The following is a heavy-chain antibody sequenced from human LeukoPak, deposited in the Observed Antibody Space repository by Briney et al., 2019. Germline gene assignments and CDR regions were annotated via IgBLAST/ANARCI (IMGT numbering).Heavy chain of an antibody. J-gene: IGHJ3*01. CDR1: GGSFSGYY. D-gene: IGHD2/OR15-2a*01. CDR3: ARPSPPLVT. CDR2: INHSGST. Sequence: SETLSLTCAVYGGSFSGYYWSWIRQPPGKGLEWIGEINHSGSTNYNPSLKSRVTISVDTSKNQFSLKLSSVTAAVTAVYYCARPSPPLVTWGQGTMVTVSS. V-gene: IGHV4-34*01.